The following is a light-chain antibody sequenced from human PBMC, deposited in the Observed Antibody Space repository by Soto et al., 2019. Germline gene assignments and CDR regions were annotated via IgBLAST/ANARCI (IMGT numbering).Light chain of an antibody. J-gene: IGKJ1*01. CDR2: DAS. Sequence: EIIMTQSPATLSVSPGEGATLSCRTSQSIGLAIAWYQHKPGQAPRLLIFDASQRATGIPARFRGSGSGTDFTLSISSLEPEDFAPYYCQQSTARPKWTFGQGTKVDIK. V-gene: IGKV3-11*01. CDR1: QSIGLA. CDR3: QQSTARPKWT.